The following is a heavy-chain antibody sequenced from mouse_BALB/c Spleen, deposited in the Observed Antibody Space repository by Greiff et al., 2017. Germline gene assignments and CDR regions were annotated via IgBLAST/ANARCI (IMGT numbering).Heavy chain of an antibody. CDR3: ARDPHFAY. V-gene: IGHV7-3*02. J-gene: IGHJ3*01. CDR1: GFTFTDYY. CDR2: IRNKANGYTT. Sequence: EVKLEESGGGLVQPGGSLRLSCATSGFTFTDYYMSWVRQPPGKALEWLGFIRNKANGYTTEYSASVKGRFTISRDNSQSILYLQMNTLRAEDSATYYCARDPHFAYWGQGTLVTVSA.